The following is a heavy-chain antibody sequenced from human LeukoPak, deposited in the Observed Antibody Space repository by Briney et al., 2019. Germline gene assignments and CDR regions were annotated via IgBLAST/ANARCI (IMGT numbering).Heavy chain of an antibody. CDR1: GGSISSSNW. D-gene: IGHD5-24*01. CDR3: AREGDGYTFDY. CDR2: IYYSGST. J-gene: IGHJ4*02. V-gene: IGHV4-4*02. Sequence: SETLSLTCAVSGGSISSSNWWSWVRQPPGKGLEWIGYIYYSGSTNYNPSLKSRVTISVDTSKNQFSLKLSSVTAADTAVYYCAREGDGYTFDYWGQGTLVTVSS.